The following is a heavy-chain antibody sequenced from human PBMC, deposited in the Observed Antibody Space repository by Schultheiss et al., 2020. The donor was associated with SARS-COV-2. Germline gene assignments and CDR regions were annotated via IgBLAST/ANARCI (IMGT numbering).Heavy chain of an antibody. CDR1: GFTFSSYA. CDR2: ISGSGGST. CDR3: AKDLRVVPAAMFDY. J-gene: IGHJ4*02. D-gene: IGHD2-2*01. V-gene: IGHV3-23*01. Sequence: GGSLRLSCAASGFTFSSYATSWVRQAPGKGLEWVSAISGSGGSTYYADSVKGRFTISRDNSKNTLYLQMNSLRAEDTAVYYCAKDLRVVPAAMFDYWGQGTLVTVSS.